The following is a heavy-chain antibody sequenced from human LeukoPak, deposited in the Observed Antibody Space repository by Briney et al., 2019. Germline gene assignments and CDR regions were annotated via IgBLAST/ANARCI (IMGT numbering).Heavy chain of an antibody. D-gene: IGHD6-19*01. J-gene: IGHJ4*02. V-gene: IGHV3-30*18. Sequence: GGSLRLSCVASGFTFANSAMHWVRQAPGKGLEWETFISFDGSAKYYADAAKGRFAISRDNSKNTLYLEMSSLGLQDTAVYFCVEERDRAGYFRYWGQGILVTVSS. CDR1: GFTFANSA. CDR2: ISFDGSAK. CDR3: VEERDRAGYFRY.